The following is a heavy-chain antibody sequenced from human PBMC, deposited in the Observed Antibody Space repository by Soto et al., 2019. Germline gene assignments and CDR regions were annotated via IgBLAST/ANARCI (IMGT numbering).Heavy chain of an antibody. Sequence: PPETLSLTCTVSGGSISSYYWSWIRQPPGKGLEWIGYIYYSGSTNYNPSLKSRVTISVDTSKNQFSLKLSSVTAADTAVYYCARADYDILTGYYPPVPNWFDPWGQGTLVTVSS. CDR1: GGSISSYY. V-gene: IGHV4-59*01. D-gene: IGHD3-9*01. J-gene: IGHJ5*02. CDR2: IYYSGST. CDR3: ARADYDILTGYYPPVPNWFDP.